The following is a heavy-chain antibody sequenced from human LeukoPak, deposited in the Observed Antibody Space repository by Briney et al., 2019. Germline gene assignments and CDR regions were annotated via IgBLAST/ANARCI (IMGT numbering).Heavy chain of an antibody. J-gene: IGHJ4*02. Sequence: ASVKVSCKASGGTFSSYAISWGRQAPGQGLEWMGRIIPILVIANYAQKFQGRVTITADQSTSTAYIELSRLRSEDTDVYYCARDQPLHSDRSRIDYWGQGTLVTVSS. CDR3: ARDQPLHSDRSRIDY. V-gene: IGHV1-69*04. CDR1: GGTFSSYA. CDR2: IIPILVIA. D-gene: IGHD3-22*01.